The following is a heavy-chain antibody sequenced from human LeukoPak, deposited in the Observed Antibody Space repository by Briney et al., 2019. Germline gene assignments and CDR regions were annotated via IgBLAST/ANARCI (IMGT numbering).Heavy chain of an antibody. D-gene: IGHD4-17*01. V-gene: IGHV3-30*18. CDR1: GFTFSSYG. Sequence: GGSLRLSCAASGFTFSSYGMHWVRQAPGKGLEWVAVISYDGSNKYYADSVKGRFTISRDNSKNTLYLQMNSLRAEDTAVYYCAKALGDYGDYYRDYWGQGTLVTISS. CDR2: ISYDGSNK. CDR3: AKALGDYGDYYRDY. J-gene: IGHJ4*02.